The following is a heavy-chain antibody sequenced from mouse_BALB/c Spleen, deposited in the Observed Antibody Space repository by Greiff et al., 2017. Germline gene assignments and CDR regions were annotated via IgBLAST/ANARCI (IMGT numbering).Heavy chain of an antibody. CDR2: IWAGGST. V-gene: IGHV2-9*02. CDR3: ARDPSMVTTYAMDY. D-gene: IGHD2-9*01. J-gene: IGHJ4*01. Sequence: VKLMESGPGLVAPSQSLSITCTVSGFSLTSYGVHWVRQPPGKGLEWLGVIWAGGSTNYNSALMSRLSISKDNSKSQVFLKMNSLQTDDTAMYYCARDPSMVTTYAMDYWGQGTSVTVSS. CDR1: GFSLTSYG.